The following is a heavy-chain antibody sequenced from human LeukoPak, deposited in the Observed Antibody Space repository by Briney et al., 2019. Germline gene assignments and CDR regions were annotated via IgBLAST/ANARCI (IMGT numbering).Heavy chain of an antibody. J-gene: IGHJ4*02. D-gene: IGHD6-19*01. CDR1: GYTFTSYD. CDR2: MNHNSGNT. Sequence: GASVTVSCTASGYTFTSYDINWVRQATAQEREWMGWMNHNSGNTGYAQKFQGRVTMTRNTSISTAYMALSSLRSEATAAYSCARVREQWLGGFDYWGQGTLVTVSS. CDR3: ARVREQWLGGFDY. V-gene: IGHV1-8*01.